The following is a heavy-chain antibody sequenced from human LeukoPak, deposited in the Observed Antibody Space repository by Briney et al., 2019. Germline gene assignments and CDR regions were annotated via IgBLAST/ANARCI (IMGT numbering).Heavy chain of an antibody. CDR1: DDSINNNY. Sequence: SETLSLTCTVSDDSINNNYWSWIRQPPGKELECIGYIHYSGSTNYNPSLKSRVTISIDTSKNQFSLRLNSVTAADTAVYYCARRGLNRQNFDYWGQGTLVTVSS. V-gene: IGHV4-59*08. D-gene: IGHD3-16*01. CDR3: ARRGLNRQNFDY. J-gene: IGHJ4*02. CDR2: IHYSGST.